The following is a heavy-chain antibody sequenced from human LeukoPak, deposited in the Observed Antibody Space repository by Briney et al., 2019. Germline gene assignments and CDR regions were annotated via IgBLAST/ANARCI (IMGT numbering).Heavy chain of an antibody. CDR2: ISGSGGST. V-gene: IGHV3-23*01. Sequence: GGSLRLSCAASGFTVSTNYMSWVRQAPGKGLEWVSAISGSGGSTYYADSVKGRFTISRDNSKNTLYLQMNSLRAEDTAVYYCAKDLLLWFGEHDYWGQGTLVTVSS. J-gene: IGHJ4*02. CDR1: GFTVSTNY. CDR3: AKDLLLWFGEHDY. D-gene: IGHD3-10*01.